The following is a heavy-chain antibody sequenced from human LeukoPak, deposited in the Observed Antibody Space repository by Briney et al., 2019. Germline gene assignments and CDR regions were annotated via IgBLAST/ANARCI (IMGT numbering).Heavy chain of an antibody. Sequence: GGSLRLSCAASGFTFSSYGMSWVRQAPGKGLEWVSAISGSGGSTYYADSVKGRFTISRDNAKNSLYLQMNSLRAEDTAVYYCARTYYYDSSGYSPWWFDPWGQGTLVTVSS. D-gene: IGHD3-22*01. CDR1: GFTFSSYG. V-gene: IGHV3-23*01. CDR2: ISGSGGST. CDR3: ARTYYYDSSGYSPWWFDP. J-gene: IGHJ5*02.